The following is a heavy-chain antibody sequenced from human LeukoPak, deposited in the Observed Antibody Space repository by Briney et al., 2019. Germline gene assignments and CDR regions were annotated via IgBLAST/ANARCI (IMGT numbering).Heavy chain of an antibody. V-gene: IGHV3-64D*06. J-gene: IGHJ4*02. D-gene: IGHD4-17*01. CDR1: GFTFSSYA. Sequence: GGSLRLSCAASGFTFSSYAIHWVRQAPGKGLEYVAAINSNGYSTYYTDSVRGRFTLSRDNSKNTVYLQMSSLRAGDTAVYYCVKEILVTTSPFDYWGQGTLVTVSS. CDR3: VKEILVTTSPFDY. CDR2: INSNGYST.